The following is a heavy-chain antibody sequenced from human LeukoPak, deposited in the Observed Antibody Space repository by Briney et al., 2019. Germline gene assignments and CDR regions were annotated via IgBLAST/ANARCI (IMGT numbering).Heavy chain of an antibody. D-gene: IGHD1-14*01. Sequence: PGGSLRLSCAASGFTFSSYSMNWVRQAPGKGLEWVSSISSSSSYIYYADSVKGRFTISRDNAKNSLYLQMNSLRAEDTALYYCAKDGRNNFDYWGLGTLVSVSS. V-gene: IGHV3-21*04. CDR2: ISSSSSYI. CDR3: AKDGRNNFDY. J-gene: IGHJ4*02. CDR1: GFTFSSYS.